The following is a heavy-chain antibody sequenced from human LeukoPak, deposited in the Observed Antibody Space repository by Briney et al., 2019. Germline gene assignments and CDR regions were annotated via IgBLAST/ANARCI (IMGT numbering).Heavy chain of an antibody. J-gene: IGHJ5*02. D-gene: IGHD3-10*01. Sequence: SETLSLTCTVSGGSISSYYWSWIRQPPGKGLEWIGYIYYSGSTNYNPSLKSRATISVDTSKNQFSLKLSSVTAADTAVYYCARRYYGSGSNWFDPWGQGTLATVSS. CDR2: IYYSGST. V-gene: IGHV4-59*08. CDR1: GGSISSYY. CDR3: ARRYYGSGSNWFDP.